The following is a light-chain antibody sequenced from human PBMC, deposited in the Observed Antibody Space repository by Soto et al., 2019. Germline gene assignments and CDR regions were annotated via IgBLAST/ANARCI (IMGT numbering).Light chain of an antibody. CDR2: EVT. Sequence: QSVLTQPASVSGSLGQSITISCTGTSADVGAYDYVSWYQQLPGKAPKYIIYEVTHRPSGVSYRFSGSKSGNTASLTISGLQAEDEGDYYCSSYKSGTYPEVFGTGTKVTVL. CDR3: SSYKSGTYPEV. V-gene: IGLV2-14*01. CDR1: SADVGAYDY. J-gene: IGLJ1*01.